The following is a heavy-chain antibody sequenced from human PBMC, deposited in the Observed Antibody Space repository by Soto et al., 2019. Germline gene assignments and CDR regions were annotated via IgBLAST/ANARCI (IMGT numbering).Heavy chain of an antibody. CDR2: ILSSGEK. Sequence: QVTLKESGPVLVKPTETLTLTCTVSGFSLSNAMVGVSWIRQSPGKALEWLAHILSSGEKSYSTSPKSRVTISKDTSRSQVVLTMTRMDPVDTATYYCARISQYAYDFDYWGQGTLVTVSS. J-gene: IGHJ4*02. D-gene: IGHD2-2*01. V-gene: IGHV2-26*01. CDR3: ARISQYAYDFDY. CDR1: GFSLSNAMVG.